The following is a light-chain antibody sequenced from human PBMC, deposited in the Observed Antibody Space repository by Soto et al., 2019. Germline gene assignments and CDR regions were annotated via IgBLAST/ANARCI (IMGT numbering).Light chain of an antibody. CDR1: QTISSW. J-gene: IGKJ1*01. Sequence: DIQMTQSPSTLSASVGDSVTITCRASQTISSWLAWYQQKPGKAPKLLIYKASTLKSGDPSRFSGSGSGTEFTLTISSLQPDDFATYYCQHYSSYSEALGQGTKVDIK. V-gene: IGKV1-5*03. CDR3: QHYSSYSEA. CDR2: KAS.